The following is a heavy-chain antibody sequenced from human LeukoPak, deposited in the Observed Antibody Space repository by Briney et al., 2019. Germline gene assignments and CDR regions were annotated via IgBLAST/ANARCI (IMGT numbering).Heavy chain of an antibody. D-gene: IGHD2-2*01. Sequence: SVKVSCKASGGTFSSYAISWVRQAPGQGLEWMGGIIPIFGTANYAQKFQGRVTITADESTSTAYMELSSLRSEDTAVYYCARGSGLSSTGINWFDPWGQGTLVTVSS. J-gene: IGHJ5*02. CDR3: ARGSGLSSTGINWFDP. CDR1: GGTFSSYA. CDR2: IIPIFGTA. V-gene: IGHV1-69*13.